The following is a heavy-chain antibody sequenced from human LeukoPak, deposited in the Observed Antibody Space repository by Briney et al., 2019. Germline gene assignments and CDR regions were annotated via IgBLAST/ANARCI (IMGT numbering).Heavy chain of an antibody. CDR2: INPSGGST. D-gene: IGHD6-19*01. CDR1: GYTFTSYY. J-gene: IGHJ4*02. V-gene: IGHV1-46*01. Sequence: GASVKVSCKASGYTFTSYYMHWVRQAPGQGLEWMGIINPSGGSTSYAQKFQGRVTMTRDTSTSTVYMELSSLRSEDTAVYYCAREKTQIAVAGRGGFDYWGQGTLVTVSS. CDR3: AREKTQIAVAGRGGFDY.